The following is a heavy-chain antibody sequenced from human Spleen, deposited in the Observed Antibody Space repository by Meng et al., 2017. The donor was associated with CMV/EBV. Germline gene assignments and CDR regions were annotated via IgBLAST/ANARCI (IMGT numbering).Heavy chain of an antibody. V-gene: IGHV4-39*07. D-gene: IGHD2-15*01. J-gene: IGHJ4*02. CDR2: IYYSGST. CDR1: GGSISSSSYY. Sequence: QLQESGRGLVKPSQTLPLTCSVSGGSISSSSYYWGWIRQPPGKGLEWIGSIYYSGSTYYNPSLKSRVTISVDTSKNQFSLKLSSVTAADTAVYYCATSGSYTFDYWGQGTLVTVSS. CDR3: ATSGSYTFDY.